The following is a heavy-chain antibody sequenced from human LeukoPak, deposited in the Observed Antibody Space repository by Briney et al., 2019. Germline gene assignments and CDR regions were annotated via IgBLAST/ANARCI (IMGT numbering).Heavy chain of an antibody. V-gene: IGHV3-7*01. J-gene: IGHJ4*02. CDR1: GFTFRRYS. CDR2: IKQDGSEK. Sequence: GGSLRLSCAASGFTFRRYSMSWVRQAPGKGLEWVANIKQDGSEKYYVDSVKGRFTISRDNAKNSLYLQMNSLKAEDTAVYYCARDQISSGSYSGFDYWGQGTLVTVSS. D-gene: IGHD1-26*01. CDR3: ARDQISSGSYSGFDY.